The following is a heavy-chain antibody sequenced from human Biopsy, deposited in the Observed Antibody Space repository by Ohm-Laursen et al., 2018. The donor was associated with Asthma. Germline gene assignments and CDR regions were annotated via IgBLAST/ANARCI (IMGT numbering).Heavy chain of an antibody. D-gene: IGHD3-3*01. J-gene: IGHJ6*02. CDR2: INHSGST. CDR1: GGSISSSSYY. Sequence: SETLSLTCTVSGGSISSSSYYWSWIRQPPGKGLEWIGEINHSGSTNYNPSLKSRVTISVDASKNQFSLKLSSVTAADTAVYYCARSAKTIFGVVMGSYYYGMDVWGQGTMVTVSS. V-gene: IGHV4-39*07. CDR3: ARSAKTIFGVVMGSYYYGMDV.